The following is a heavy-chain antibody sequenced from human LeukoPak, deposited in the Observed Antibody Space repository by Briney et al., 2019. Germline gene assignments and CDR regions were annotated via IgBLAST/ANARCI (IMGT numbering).Heavy chain of an antibody. Sequence: PSETPSLTCAVSGGSISSGGYSWSWIRQPPGKGLEWIGYIYHSGSTYYNPSLKSRVTISVDRSKNQFSLKLSSVTAADTAVYYCAREGAAMVRGVIITGGNWFDPWGQGTLVTVSS. J-gene: IGHJ5*02. CDR1: GGSISSGGYS. CDR2: IYHSGST. CDR3: AREGAAMVRGVIITGGNWFDP. V-gene: IGHV4-30-2*01. D-gene: IGHD3-10*01.